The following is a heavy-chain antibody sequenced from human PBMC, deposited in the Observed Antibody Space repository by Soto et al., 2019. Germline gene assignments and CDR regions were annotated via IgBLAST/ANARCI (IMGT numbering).Heavy chain of an antibody. CDR2: ISGSTSYI. CDR1: GFTFSSYS. Sequence: EVQLVESGGGLVKPGGSLRLSCAASGFTFSSYSMNWVRQAPGKGLEWVSSISGSTSYIYYADSVKGRFTISRDNAKNSLYLQMNSLRAEYTAVYYCARDQHYYDTSGYYYPIHYYGMDVWGQGTTVTVS. V-gene: IGHV3-21*01. J-gene: IGHJ6*02. D-gene: IGHD3-22*01. CDR3: ARDQHYYDTSGYYYPIHYYGMDV.